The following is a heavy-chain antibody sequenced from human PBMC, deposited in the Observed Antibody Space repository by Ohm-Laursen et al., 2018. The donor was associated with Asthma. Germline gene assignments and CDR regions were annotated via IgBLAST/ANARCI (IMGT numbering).Heavy chain of an antibody. CDR3: ARNYYDSSGYYPPDY. CDR1: GGSISSGGYY. V-gene: IGHV4-31*03. D-gene: IGHD3-22*01. J-gene: IGHJ4*02. Sequence: TLSLTCTVSGGSISSGGYYWSWIRQHPGKGLEWIGYIYYSGSTYYNPSLKSRVTISVDTSKNQFSLKLRSVTAADTAVYYCARNYYDSSGYYPPDYWGQGTLVTVSS. CDR2: IYYSGST.